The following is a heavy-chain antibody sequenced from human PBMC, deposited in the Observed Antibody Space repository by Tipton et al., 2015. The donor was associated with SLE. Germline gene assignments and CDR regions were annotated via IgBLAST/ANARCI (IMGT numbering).Heavy chain of an antibody. V-gene: IGHV4-61*02. Sequence: LRLSCTVSGGSLRSGSYHWSWIRQPAGKGLEWIGRIHASGSTHYNPSLKSRVSIPVDTSKNQFSLNLSSMTAADTAVYYCARDGLGSFYMDVWGKGTTGTVAS. D-gene: IGHD1-14*01. CDR1: GGSLRSGSYH. J-gene: IGHJ6*03. CDR2: IHASGST. CDR3: ARDGLGSFYMDV.